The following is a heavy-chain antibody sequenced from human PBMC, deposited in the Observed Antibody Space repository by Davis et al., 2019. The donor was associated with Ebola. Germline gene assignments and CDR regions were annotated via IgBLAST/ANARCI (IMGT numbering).Heavy chain of an antibody. V-gene: IGHV4-59*01. J-gene: IGHJ3*02. CDR1: GGSISSYY. CDR3: ARYLGAVAGTEVEGLDI. D-gene: IGHD6-19*01. Sequence: SETLSLTCTVSGGSISSYYWSWIRQPPGKGLEWIGYIYYSGSTNYNPSLKSRVTISVDTSKNQFSLKLSSVTAADTAVYYCARYLGAVAGTEVEGLDIWGQGTMVTVSS. CDR2: IYYSGST.